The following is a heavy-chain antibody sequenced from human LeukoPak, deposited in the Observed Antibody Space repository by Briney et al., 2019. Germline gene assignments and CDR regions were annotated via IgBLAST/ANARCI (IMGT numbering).Heavy chain of an antibody. V-gene: IGHV4-38-2*02. D-gene: IGHD3-10*01. Sequence: PSETLSLTCTVSSYSISSGYYWGWTRQPPGKGLEWIGSIYHSGSTYYNPSLKSRVTISVDTSKNQFSLKLTSVTAADTAVYYCAREVQVGAHYFDYWGQGTLVTVSS. CDR1: SYSISSGYY. CDR2: IYHSGST. CDR3: AREVQVGAHYFDY. J-gene: IGHJ4*02.